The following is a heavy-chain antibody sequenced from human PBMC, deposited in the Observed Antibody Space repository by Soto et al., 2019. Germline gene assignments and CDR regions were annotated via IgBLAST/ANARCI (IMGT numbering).Heavy chain of an antibody. V-gene: IGHV1-46*03. CDR3: AREYSSSYRPFDI. CDR2: TNXRGGTX. D-gene: IGHD6-13*01. J-gene: IGHJ3*02. CDR1: GYTFTGYY. Sequence: XXVKVSCKASGYTFTGYYMHWVRQAPGQGLECMGRTNXRGGTXSYAQKCQARXXMAGDKSXXTVSTEVSSLRSEETAVYYCAREYSSSYRPFDIWGQGTMVTVSS.